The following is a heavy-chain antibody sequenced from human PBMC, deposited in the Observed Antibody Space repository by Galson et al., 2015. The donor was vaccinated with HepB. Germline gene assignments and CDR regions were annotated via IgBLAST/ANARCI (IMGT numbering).Heavy chain of an antibody. V-gene: IGHV1-24*01. CDR3: ATHPMVRGVIMWFDP. CDR2: FDPEEGET. J-gene: IGHJ5*02. D-gene: IGHD3-10*01. Sequence: SVKVSCKVSGYIISELSMHWVRQAPGKGLEWMGGFDPEEGETSYAPKFQGRVTMTEDTSTDTAYMELSSLTSEDTAVYYCATHPMVRGVIMWFDPWGQGTLVTVSS. CDR1: GYIISELS.